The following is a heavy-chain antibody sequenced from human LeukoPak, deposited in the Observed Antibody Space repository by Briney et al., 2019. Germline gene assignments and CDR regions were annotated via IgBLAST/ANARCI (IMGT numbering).Heavy chain of an antibody. CDR2: INYDGSAT. D-gene: IGHD6-13*01. CDR3: VREGAHIAAVGNYFDY. CDR1: GFPFSGYW. J-gene: IGHJ4*02. Sequence: GESLRLSCAASGFPFSGYWMHWVRQAPGKGLVWVSRINYDGSATIYADSVKGRFTFSRDNAKNTLHLQMNSLRVDDTAVYYCVREGAHIAAVGNYFDYWGQGTLVTVSS. V-gene: IGHV3-74*01.